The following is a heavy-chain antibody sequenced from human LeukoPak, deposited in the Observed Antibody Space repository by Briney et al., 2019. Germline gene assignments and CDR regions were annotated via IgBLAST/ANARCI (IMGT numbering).Heavy chain of an antibody. CDR1: GGSFSGYY. J-gene: IGHJ5*02. CDR3: ARRPLGPNWFDP. Sequence: SETLSLTCAVYGGSFSGYYWSWIRQPPGKGLEWIGEINHSGSTNYNPSLKSRVTISVDTSKNQFSLKLSSVTAADTAVYYCARRPLGPNWFDPWGQGTLVTVSS. CDR2: INHSGST. V-gene: IGHV4-34*01.